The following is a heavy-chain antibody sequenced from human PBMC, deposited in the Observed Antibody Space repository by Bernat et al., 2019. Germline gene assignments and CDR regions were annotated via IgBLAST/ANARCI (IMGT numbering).Heavy chain of an antibody. CDR1: GGTFSSYA. CDR2: VIPLFGTA. CDR3: ARGSTLYYFDY. V-gene: IGHV1-69*01. Sequence: QVQLVQSGAEVKKPGSSVKVSCKASGGTFSSYAISWVRQAPGQWLEWMGGVIPLFGTANYAQKFQGRVTITADESTSTAYMELSSLRSEDTAVYYCARGSTLYYFDYWGQGTLVTVSS. J-gene: IGHJ4*02.